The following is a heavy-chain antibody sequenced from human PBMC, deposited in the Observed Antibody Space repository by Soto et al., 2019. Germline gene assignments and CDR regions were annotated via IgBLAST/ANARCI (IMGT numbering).Heavy chain of an antibody. CDR3: TREAGY. Sequence: QVRLQESGPGLVKPSQTLSLTCTVSGGAVSSGGFYWNWIRQHPGKGLEWIGYMYNDGRTEYNPSLTSRVSISVDTTKNQFSLKVMFVTVADTAVYYCTREAGYWGQGILVTVSS. J-gene: IGHJ4*02. V-gene: IGHV4-31*03. CDR1: GGAVSSGGFY. D-gene: IGHD6-25*01. CDR2: MYNDGRT.